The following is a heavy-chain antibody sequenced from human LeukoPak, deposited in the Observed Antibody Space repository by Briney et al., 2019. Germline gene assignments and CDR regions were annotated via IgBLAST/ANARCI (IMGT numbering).Heavy chain of an antibody. V-gene: IGHV3-7*01. D-gene: IGHD3-3*01. J-gene: IGHJ4*02. CDR3: AREHRITIFGVVIRWYYYGFDY. Sequence: GGSLRLSCAASGFTFSSYWMSWVRQAPGKGLERVANIKQDGSEKYYVDSVKGRFTISRDNAKNSLYLQMNSLRAEDTAVYYCAREHRITIFGVVIRWYYYGFDYWGQGTLVTVSS. CDR2: IKQDGSEK. CDR1: GFTFSSYW.